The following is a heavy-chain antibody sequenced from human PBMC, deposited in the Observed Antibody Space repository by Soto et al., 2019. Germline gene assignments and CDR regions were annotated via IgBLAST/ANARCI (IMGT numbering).Heavy chain of an antibody. J-gene: IGHJ4*02. CDR1: GFTVSCNY. D-gene: IGHD4-4*01. V-gene: IGHV3-53*02. Sequence: EVQLVETGGGLIQPGGSLRLSCAASGFTVSCNYMSWLRQAPGKGLEWVSVIYTSGTTYYAASVMGRFIISRDNSKNTLYLQMNSLRAEDTAVYYCVRGAALSSSLHDHWGQGTLVTVSS. CDR2: IYTSGTT. CDR3: VRGAALSSSLHDH.